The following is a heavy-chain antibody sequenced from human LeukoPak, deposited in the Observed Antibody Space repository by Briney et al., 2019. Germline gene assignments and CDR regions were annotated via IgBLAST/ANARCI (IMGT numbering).Heavy chain of an antibody. V-gene: IGHV3-30*18. D-gene: IGHD3-10*01. CDR1: GFTFSSYG. CDR3: AKVPAPYYYGSGSYFDY. CDR2: ISYDGSNK. Sequence: GGSLRLSCAASGFTFSSYGMHWVRQAPGKGLEWVAVISYDGSNKYYADSVKGRFTISRDNSENTLYLQMNSLRAEDTAVYYCAKVPAPYYYGSGSYFDYWGQGTLVTVSS. J-gene: IGHJ4*02.